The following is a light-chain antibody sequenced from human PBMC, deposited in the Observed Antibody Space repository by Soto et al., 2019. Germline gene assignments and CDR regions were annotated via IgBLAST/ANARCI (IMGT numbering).Light chain of an antibody. J-gene: IGLJ1*01. Sequence: QSALTQPASVSGSPGQSIAISCTGTSSDVGSYNLDSCYQHQPGRAPKLMIYQDNKRSSGVSNRFSGSKSGNSAALTVSELQAEDEADYYCCSYAGATTFPHVCGTGTKLTVL. CDR1: SSDVGSYNL. CDR2: QDN. V-gene: IGLV2-23*02. CDR3: CSYAGATTFPHV.